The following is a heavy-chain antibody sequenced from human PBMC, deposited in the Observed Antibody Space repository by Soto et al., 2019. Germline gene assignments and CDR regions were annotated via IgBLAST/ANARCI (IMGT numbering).Heavy chain of an antibody. CDR3: ARHEGNGNVWPLDY. Sequence: SETLSLTCTVSGDSIGTTHSYWAWIRQSPGKGLEWIGNIHYSGSTYYMPSLRSRVTLSVDTSKNQFSLRLTSVTAEDTAVYYCARHEGNGNVWPLDYWGQGVLVTVS. D-gene: IGHD2-8*01. CDR1: GDSIGTTHSY. CDR2: IHYSGST. V-gene: IGHV4-39*01. J-gene: IGHJ4*02.